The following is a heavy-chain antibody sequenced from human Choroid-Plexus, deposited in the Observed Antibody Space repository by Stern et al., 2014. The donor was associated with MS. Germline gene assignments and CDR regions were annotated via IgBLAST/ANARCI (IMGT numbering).Heavy chain of an antibody. V-gene: IGHV1-2*07. D-gene: IGHD3-3*01. CDR1: GYIFTGYY. CDR3: ARDQRGITIFGVVTDYYYLGMDV. CDR2: INPNTGGT. J-gene: IGHJ6*02. Sequence: VQLVQSGAEVKKPGASVKVSCKTSGYIFTGYYIHWVRQAPGQGLEWMAWINPNTGGTKYAHKFQGRVTMSRDTSLSTAYVELSSLTSDDTAVYYCARDQRGITIFGVVTDYYYLGMDVWGQGTTVTVSS.